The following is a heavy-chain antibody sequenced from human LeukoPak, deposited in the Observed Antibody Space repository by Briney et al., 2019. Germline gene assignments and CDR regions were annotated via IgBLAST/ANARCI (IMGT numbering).Heavy chain of an antibody. D-gene: IGHD2-2*03. Sequence: GGSLRLSCAASGFTFSSYGMSWVRQAPGKGLEWVSAISGSGGSTYYADSVKGRFTISRDNSKNTLFLQMNSLRVEDTAVYYCAMMMMDPAGPIDYWGQGTLVTVSS. V-gene: IGHV3-23*01. CDR2: ISGSGGST. J-gene: IGHJ4*02. CDR1: GFTFSSYG. CDR3: AMMMMDPAGPIDY.